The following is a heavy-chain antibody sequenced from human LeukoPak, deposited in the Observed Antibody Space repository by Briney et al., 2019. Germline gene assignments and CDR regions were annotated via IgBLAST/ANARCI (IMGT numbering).Heavy chain of an antibody. V-gene: IGHV4-39*07. CDR3: ARMLKTYSGSYSGFDY. CDR2: IYYSGST. CDR1: GGSFSSSIYY. J-gene: IGHJ4*02. D-gene: IGHD1-26*01. Sequence: SETLSLTCTVSGGSFSSSIYYWGWIRQPPGKGLEWIGRIYYSGSTYYNPSLKSRVTISVDTSKNQFSLKLSSVTAADTAACYCARMLKTYSGSYSGFDYWGQGTLVTVSS.